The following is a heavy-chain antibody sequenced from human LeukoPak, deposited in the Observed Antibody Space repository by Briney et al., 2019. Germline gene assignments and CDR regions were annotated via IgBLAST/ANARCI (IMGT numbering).Heavy chain of an antibody. D-gene: IGHD3-3*01. Sequence: GGSLRLSCAASGFTFSSYAMSWVRQAPGKGLEWVSAISGSGGSTYYADSVKGRFTISRDNSKNTLYLQMNSLRAEDTAVYYCAKPTTLEWLFDHNLDAFDIWGQGTMVTVPS. CDR1: GFTFSSYA. CDR3: AKPTTLEWLFDHNLDAFDI. J-gene: IGHJ3*02. V-gene: IGHV3-23*01. CDR2: ISGSGGST.